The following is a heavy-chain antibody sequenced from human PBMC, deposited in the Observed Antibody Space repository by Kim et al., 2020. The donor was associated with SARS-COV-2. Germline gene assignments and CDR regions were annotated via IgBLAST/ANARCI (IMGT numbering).Heavy chain of an antibody. D-gene: IGHD3-22*01. Sequence: GGSLRLSCAASGFTFSDYYMSWIRQAPAKGLEWVSYISSSGSTIYYADSVKGRFTISRDNAKNSLYLQMNSLRAEDTAVYYCARLYYYDSSGYYNYYYGMDVWGQGTTVTVSS. V-gene: IGHV3-11*04. CDR1: GFTFSDYY. J-gene: IGHJ6*02. CDR2: ISSSGSTI. CDR3: ARLYYYDSSGYYNYYYGMDV.